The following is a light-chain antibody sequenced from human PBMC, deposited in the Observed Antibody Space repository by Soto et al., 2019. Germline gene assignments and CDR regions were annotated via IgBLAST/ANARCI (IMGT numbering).Light chain of an antibody. V-gene: IGKV1-39*01. CDR3: QQSYTTPRT. Sequence: DIQMTQSPSSLSASVGDRVTITCRASQIIVSHLNWYQQKSGKPPKLLIYAASTLQSGVPSRFSGSGVGTDFTLTISGLQPDDFATYYCQQSYTTPRTFGQGTKLEI. J-gene: IGKJ2*01. CDR1: QIIVSH. CDR2: AAS.